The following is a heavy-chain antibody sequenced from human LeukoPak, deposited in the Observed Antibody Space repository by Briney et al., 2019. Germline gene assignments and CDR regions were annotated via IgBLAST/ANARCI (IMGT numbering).Heavy chain of an antibody. J-gene: IGHJ4*02. CDR3: AKDTDIVATIVDY. CDR1: GFTFTNYP. Sequence: GGPLRLSCLPSGFTFTNYPITGVPQAPGRGRELVSGISGSGGSTYYADSVKGRFTISRDNSKNTLYLQMNSLRAEDTAVYYCAKDTDIVATIVDYWGQGTLVTVSS. V-gene: IGHV3-23*01. D-gene: IGHD5-12*01. CDR2: ISGSGGST.